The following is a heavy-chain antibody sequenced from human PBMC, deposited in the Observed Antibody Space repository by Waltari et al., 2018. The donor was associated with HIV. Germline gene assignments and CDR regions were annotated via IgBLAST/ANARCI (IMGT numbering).Heavy chain of an antibody. CDR3: AKSAVVTTWDYFDS. CDR2: ISGSGVRT. CDR1: GFTFSDDG. Sequence: EVQLLESGGDLVKPGGSLRLSCAASGFTFSDDGRGWVRQAPGKGLEWVSSISGSGVRTYYADSVQGRFTISRDNSKNALYLQMSSLRVDDTAVYYCAKSAVVTTWDYFDSWGHGTLVTVSS. V-gene: IGHV3-23*01. J-gene: IGHJ4*01. D-gene: IGHD2-21*02.